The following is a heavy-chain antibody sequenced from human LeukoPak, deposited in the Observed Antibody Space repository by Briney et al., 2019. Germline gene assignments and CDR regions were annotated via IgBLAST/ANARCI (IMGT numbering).Heavy chain of an antibody. J-gene: IGHJ6*03. CDR1: GGSISSGSYY. D-gene: IGHD4-11*01. CDR2: IYTSGST. CDR3: ASSPTPTDYYFHMDV. V-gene: IGHV4-61*02. Sequence: SETLSLTCTVSGGSISSGSYYWSWIRQPAGKGLEWIGRIYTSGSTNYSPSLKSRVTISVDTSKNQFSLKLSSVTAADTAVYYCASSPTPTDYYFHMDVWGKGTTVTVSS.